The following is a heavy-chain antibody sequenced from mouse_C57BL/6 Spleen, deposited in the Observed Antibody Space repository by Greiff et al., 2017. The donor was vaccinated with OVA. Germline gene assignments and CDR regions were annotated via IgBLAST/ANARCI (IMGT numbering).Heavy chain of an antibody. J-gene: IGHJ4*01. CDR3: TRGNYDYDEDYAMDY. Sequence: DVHLVESGEGLVKPGGSLKLSCAASGFTFSSYAMSWVRQTPEKRLEWVAYISSGGDYIYYADTVKGRFTISRDNARNTLYLQMSSLKSEDTAMYYCTRGNYDYDEDYAMDYWGQGTSVTVSS. D-gene: IGHD2-4*01. V-gene: IGHV5-9-1*02. CDR1: GFTFSSYA. CDR2: ISSGGDYI.